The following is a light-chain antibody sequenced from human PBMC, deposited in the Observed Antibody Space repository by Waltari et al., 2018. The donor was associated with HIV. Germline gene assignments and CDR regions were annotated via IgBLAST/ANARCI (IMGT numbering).Light chain of an antibody. Sequence: SYDLTQPPSVSVAPGQTARITCGGNNSGSKSVHWYQLRPGQAPVLVVYDDRDRPSGIPERFSGSNSGDTATLTVGWAEAGDEADYYCQVWDSNSAFFGSGTKVTVL. CDR2: DDR. CDR1: NSGSKS. J-gene: IGLJ1*01. V-gene: IGLV3-21*02. CDR3: QVWDSNSAF.